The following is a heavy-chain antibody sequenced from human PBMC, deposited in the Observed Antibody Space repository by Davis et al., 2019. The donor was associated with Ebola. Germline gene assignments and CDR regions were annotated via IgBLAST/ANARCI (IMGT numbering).Heavy chain of an antibody. CDR3: ARDRRGDYSFDY. CDR2: IFYSGST. CDR1: GGSIDSAGYY. Sequence: SQTLSLTCTVSGGSIDSAGYYWSWLRQRPGKGLEWTASIFYSGSTYYNPSRKSRVTISVDPSKNQFSLSLRSVTAPDTAVYYCARDRRGDYSFDYWGQGTLVTVSS. V-gene: IGHV4-31*03. J-gene: IGHJ4*02.